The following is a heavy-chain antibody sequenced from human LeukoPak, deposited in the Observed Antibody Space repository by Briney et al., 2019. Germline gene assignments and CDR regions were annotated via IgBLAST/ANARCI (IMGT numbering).Heavy chain of an antibody. Sequence: PGGSLRLSCAASGFTFSSYAMSWVRQAPGKGLEWVSSISGSGGSTYYADSVKGRFTISRDNSKNTLYLQLNSLGAEDTAVYYCAKKGGVGNYGLDVWGQGTTVTVSS. J-gene: IGHJ6*02. D-gene: IGHD3-16*01. CDR3: AKKGGVGNYGLDV. V-gene: IGHV3-23*01. CDR1: GFTFSSYA. CDR2: ISGSGGST.